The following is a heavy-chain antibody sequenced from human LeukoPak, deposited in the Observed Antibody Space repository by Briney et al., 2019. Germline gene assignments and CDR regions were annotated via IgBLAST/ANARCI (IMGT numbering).Heavy chain of an antibody. Sequence: ASVKVSCKASGYTFTSYGISWVRQAPGQGLEWMGWISAYNGNTNYAQKLQGRVTMTTDTSTSTAYMELRSLRSDDTAVYYCARVYGIAVAGGYYYGMDVWGQGTTVTVSS. CDR2: ISAYNGNT. V-gene: IGHV1-18*01. CDR3: ARVYGIAVAGGYYYGMDV. CDR1: GYTFTSYG. D-gene: IGHD6-19*01. J-gene: IGHJ6*02.